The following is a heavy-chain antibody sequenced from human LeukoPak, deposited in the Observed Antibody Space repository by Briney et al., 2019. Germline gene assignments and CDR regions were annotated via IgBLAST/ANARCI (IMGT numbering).Heavy chain of an antibody. CDR1: GGSFSGYY. CDR3: ARGTVTINY. D-gene: IGHD4-17*01. Sequence: SETLSLTCTVYGGSFSGYYWSWIRQPPGKGLEWIGEINHSGSTNYNPSLKSRVTISVDTSKNQFSLKLSSVTAADTAVYYCARGTVTINYWGQGTLVTVSS. CDR2: INHSGST. J-gene: IGHJ4*02. V-gene: IGHV4-34*01.